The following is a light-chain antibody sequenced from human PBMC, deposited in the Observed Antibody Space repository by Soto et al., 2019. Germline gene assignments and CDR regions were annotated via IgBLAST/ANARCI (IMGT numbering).Light chain of an antibody. Sequence: IMVTQFPGTLSLSPGGRGTLSCGASQSVRTNLAWYQQRPGQAPRLLIHYSSTRASDIPARFSGSGSGTNFTLAISSLQSEDFAVYYCQQYAYWPETFGQGTKVDIK. J-gene: IGKJ1*01. V-gene: IGKV3D-15*01. CDR2: YSS. CDR3: QQYAYWPET. CDR1: QSVRTN.